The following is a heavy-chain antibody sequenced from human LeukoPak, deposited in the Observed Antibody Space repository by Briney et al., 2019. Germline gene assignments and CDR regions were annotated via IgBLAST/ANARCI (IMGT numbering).Heavy chain of an antibody. D-gene: IGHD3-22*01. CDR2: ISAYNGNT. CDR3: ARGSVTMKAFDI. Sequence: ASVKVSCKASGYTFTSYGISWVRQAPGQGLEWMGWISAYNGNTNYAQKFQGRVTITADKSTSTAYMELSSLRSEDTAVYYCARGSVTMKAFDIWGQGTMVTVSS. J-gene: IGHJ3*02. V-gene: IGHV1-18*01. CDR1: GYTFTSYG.